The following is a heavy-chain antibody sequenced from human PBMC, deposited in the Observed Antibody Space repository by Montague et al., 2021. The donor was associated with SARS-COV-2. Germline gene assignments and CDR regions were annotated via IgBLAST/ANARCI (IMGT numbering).Heavy chain of an antibody. Sequence: SETLSLTCTVSGGSISSYYWTWIRQPPGKGLESIGYISHNGSTNYNPSLTSRVTISVDTSKNQFSLKLSSVSVADTAVYYCARGGGNTADYYNYTMDDWGQGTTVTVFS. V-gene: IGHV4-59*01. CDR1: GGSISSYY. D-gene: IGHD4-23*01. CDR3: ARGGGNTADYYNYTMDD. J-gene: IGHJ6*02. CDR2: ISHNGST.